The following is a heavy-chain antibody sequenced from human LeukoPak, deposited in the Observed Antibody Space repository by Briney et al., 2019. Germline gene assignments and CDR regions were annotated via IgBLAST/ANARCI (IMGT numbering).Heavy chain of an antibody. V-gene: IGHV3-23*01. Sequence: GSLRLSCAASGFTFSSYAMSWVRQAPGKGLEWVSAISGSGGSTYYADSVKGRFTISRDNSKNTLYLQMSSLRAEDTAVYYCAKDPTMVRGVPYYYYYGMDVWGQGTTVTVSS. CDR3: AKDPTMVRGVPYYYYYGMDV. CDR1: GFTFSSYA. CDR2: ISGSGGST. D-gene: IGHD3-10*01. J-gene: IGHJ6*02.